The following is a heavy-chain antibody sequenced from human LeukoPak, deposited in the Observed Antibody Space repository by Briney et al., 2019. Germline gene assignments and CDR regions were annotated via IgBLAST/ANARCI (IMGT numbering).Heavy chain of an antibody. V-gene: IGHV3-74*01. CDR3: AKDRRVWGSYPSYYFDY. J-gene: IGHJ4*02. CDR1: GFTFSSYW. Sequence: GGSLTLSCAASGFTFSSYWMHWVRQAPGKGLVWVSRINSDGSSTSYADSVKGRFTISRDNSKNTLYLQMNSLRAEDTAVYYCAKDRRVWGSYPSYYFDYWGQGTLVTVSS. D-gene: IGHD3-16*02. CDR2: INSDGSST.